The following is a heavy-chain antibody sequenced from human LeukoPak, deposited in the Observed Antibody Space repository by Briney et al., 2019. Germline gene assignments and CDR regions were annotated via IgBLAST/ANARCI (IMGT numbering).Heavy chain of an antibody. J-gene: IGHJ4*02. CDR1: GYTFTTYG. CDR3: ARGTGISDY. Sequence: SVKVSCKASGYTFTTYGLSWVRQAPGQGLEWMGGIIPIFGTANYAQKFQGRVTITADESTSTAYMELSSLRSEDTAVYYCARGTGISDYWGQGTLVTVSS. D-gene: IGHD3/OR15-3a*01. CDR2: IIPIFGTA. V-gene: IGHV1-69*13.